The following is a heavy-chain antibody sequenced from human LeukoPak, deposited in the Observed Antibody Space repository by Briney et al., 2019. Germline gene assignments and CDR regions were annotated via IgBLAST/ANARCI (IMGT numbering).Heavy chain of an antibody. CDR2: INHSGST. J-gene: IGHJ4*02. CDR3: ARLQIERKLWQWQWLVEPLFDY. D-gene: IGHD6-19*01. Sequence: SETLSLTCAVYSGSFTDYYWIWIRQPPGKGLEWIGEINHSGSTNYNPSLGGRVTILVDTSKNQFSLRLSSVTAADTAVYYRARLQIERKLWQWQWLVEPLFDYWGQGTLVTVSS. V-gene: IGHV4-34*01. CDR1: SGSFTDYY.